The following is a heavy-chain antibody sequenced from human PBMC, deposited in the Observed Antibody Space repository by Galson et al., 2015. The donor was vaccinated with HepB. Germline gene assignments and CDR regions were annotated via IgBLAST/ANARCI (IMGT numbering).Heavy chain of an antibody. V-gene: IGHV3-33*01. CDR2: IWFDGSNA. J-gene: IGHJ5*02. CDR3: ARDMSGEAYKIDL. Sequence: SLRLSCAASGFNFRSYGMHWVRQAPGKGLEWVAVIWFDGSNAYLADSVKGRFTVTKDNSKNTVSLQMNSLRGEDTAVYFCARDMSGEAYKIDLWGQGTQVTVSS. D-gene: IGHD5-24*01. CDR1: GFNFRSYG.